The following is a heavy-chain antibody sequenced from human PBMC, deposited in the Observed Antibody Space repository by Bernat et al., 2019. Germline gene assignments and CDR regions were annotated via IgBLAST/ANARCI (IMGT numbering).Heavy chain of an antibody. CDR3: ARDGSIARLVARWELPYIDY. J-gene: IGHJ4*02. Sequence: QVQLVQSGAEVKKPGASVKVSCKASGYTFTGYYMHWVRQAPGQGLEWMGWINPNSGGTNYAQKFQDRVTMTRDTSISTAYMELSRLRSDDTAVYYCARDGSIARLVARWELPYIDYWGQGTLVTVSS. D-gene: IGHD1-26*01. CDR1: GYTFTGYY. CDR2: INPNSGGT. V-gene: IGHV1-2*02.